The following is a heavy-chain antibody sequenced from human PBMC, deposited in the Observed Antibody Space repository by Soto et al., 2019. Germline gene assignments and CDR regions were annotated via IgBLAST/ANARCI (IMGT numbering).Heavy chain of an antibody. CDR3: ARDPSSGRSCYSADY. CDR1: GFTFSNYG. Sequence: QVQLVESGGGVVHPGRSLRLSCAASGFTFSNYGMHWVRQAPGKGLEWVAIIWYDGSYKYYEDSVKGRFTISRDKSKNPLYLQMNSLSAEDSAVYYCARDPSSGRSCYSADYWGQGTQVTVSS. V-gene: IGHV3-33*01. J-gene: IGHJ4*02. D-gene: IGHD2-15*01. CDR2: IWYDGSYK.